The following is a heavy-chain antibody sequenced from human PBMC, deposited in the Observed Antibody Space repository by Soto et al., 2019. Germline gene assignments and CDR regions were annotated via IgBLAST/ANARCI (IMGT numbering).Heavy chain of an antibody. V-gene: IGHV3-30-3*01. CDR2: ISYDGSNK. CDR1: GFTFSSFA. Sequence: QVQLVESGGGVVQPGRSLRLSCTASGFTFSSFALHWARQAPGKGLKWVALISYDGSNKGYADSVKGRFTISRDNSKNTLYLQMNNLRAEDTAMDYCARDVNSGYKWDYYYGIDVWGQGTTVTVSS. D-gene: IGHD5-12*01. J-gene: IGHJ6*02. CDR3: ARDVNSGYKWDYYYGIDV.